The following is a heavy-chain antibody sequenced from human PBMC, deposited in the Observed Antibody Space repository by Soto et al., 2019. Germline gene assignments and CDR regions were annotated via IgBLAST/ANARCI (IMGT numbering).Heavy chain of an antibody. Sequence: PGGSLRLSCAASGFTFSSYAMHWVRQAPGKGLEWISRISDRGGSTYYADSVKGRFTISRDNSKNTLYLQMNSLRAEDTAVYYCAKEDIVLVPAAMDYYGMDVWGQGTTVTVSS. CDR3: AKEDIVLVPAAMDYYGMDV. CDR2: ISDRGGST. CDR1: GFTFSSYA. V-gene: IGHV3-23*01. D-gene: IGHD2-2*01. J-gene: IGHJ6*02.